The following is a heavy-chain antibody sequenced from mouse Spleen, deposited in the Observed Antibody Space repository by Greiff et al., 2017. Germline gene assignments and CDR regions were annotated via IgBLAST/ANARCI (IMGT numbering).Heavy chain of an antibody. J-gene: IGHJ4*01. CDR1: GYTFTSYW. CDR2: IHPNSGST. CDR3: VTTVVEAMDY. V-gene: IGHV1-64*01. Sequence: QVQLQQPGAELVKPGASVKLSCKASGYTFTSYWMHWVKQRPGQGLEWIGMIHPNSGSTNYNEKFKSKATLTVDKSSSTAYMQLSSLTSEDSAVYYCVTTVVEAMDYWGQGTSVTVSS. D-gene: IGHD1-1*01.